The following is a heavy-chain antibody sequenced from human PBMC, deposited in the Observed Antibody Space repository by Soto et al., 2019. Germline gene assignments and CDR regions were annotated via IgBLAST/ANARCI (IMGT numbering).Heavy chain of an antibody. J-gene: IGHJ4*02. CDR2: ISFYNGHT. Sequence: QVQLVQSGGEVKKPGASVKVSCKASGDTVTKYGISWVRQAPGQGLEWLGWISFYNGHTNYALKFQARITFTPDPSASTASMELRSRTSDDTAVYYCASATSIAVAGKETWGEGTLVTVSS. V-gene: IGHV1-18*01. CDR1: GDTVTKYG. CDR3: ASATSIAVAGKET. D-gene: IGHD6-19*01.